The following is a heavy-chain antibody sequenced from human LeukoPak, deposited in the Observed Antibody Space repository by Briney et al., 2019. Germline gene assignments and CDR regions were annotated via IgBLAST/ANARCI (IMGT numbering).Heavy chain of an antibody. Sequence: GGSLRLSCAASGFTFDDYAMHWVRQAPGKGLEWVSGISWNSGFIGYADSVKGRFTISRDNAKNSLSLQMNSLRVEDMALYYCAKGYWRGTGYPLDYWGQGTLVTVSS. J-gene: IGHJ4*02. CDR3: AKGYWRGTGYPLDY. V-gene: IGHV3-9*03. CDR1: GFTFDDYA. CDR2: ISWNSGFI. D-gene: IGHD3/OR15-3a*01.